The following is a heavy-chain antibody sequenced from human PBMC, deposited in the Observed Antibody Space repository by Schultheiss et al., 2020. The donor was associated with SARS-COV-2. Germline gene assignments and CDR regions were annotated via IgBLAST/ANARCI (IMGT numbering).Heavy chain of an antibody. J-gene: IGHJ4*02. CDR3: ARGGRYYGSGSYYPDY. CDR1: GFTFSSYG. D-gene: IGHD3-10*01. Sequence: GESLKISCAASGFTFSSYGMHWVRQAPGKGLEWVSAISGSGGSTYYADSVKGRFTISRDNSKNTLYLQMNSLRAEDTAVYYCARGGRYYGSGSYYPDYWGQGTLVTVSS. CDR2: ISGSGGST. V-gene: IGHV3-NL1*01.